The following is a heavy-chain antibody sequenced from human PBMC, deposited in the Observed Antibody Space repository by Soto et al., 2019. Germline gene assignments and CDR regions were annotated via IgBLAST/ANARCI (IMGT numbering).Heavy chain of an antibody. CDR1: GGTFSSYA. Sequence: VASVKVSCKASGGTFSSYAISWVRQAPGQGLEWMGGIIPIFGTANYAQKFQGRVTITADESTSTAYMELSSLRSEDTAVYYCARDYYDSSGYSYYYYGMDVWGQGTTVTVSS. V-gene: IGHV1-69*13. CDR2: IIPIFGTA. J-gene: IGHJ6*02. D-gene: IGHD3-22*01. CDR3: ARDYYDSSGYSYYYYGMDV.